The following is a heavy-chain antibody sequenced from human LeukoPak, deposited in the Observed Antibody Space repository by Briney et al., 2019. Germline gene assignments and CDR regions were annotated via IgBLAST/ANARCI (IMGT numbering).Heavy chain of an antibody. D-gene: IGHD2-2*01. CDR3: ARDRFPARLVPAARGFDY. Sequence: ASVKVSCXASGYTFTGYYMHWVRQAPGQGLEWMGWINPNSGGTNYAQKFQGRVTMTRDTSISTAYVELSRLRSDDTAVYYCARDRFPARLVPAARGFDYWGQGTLVTVSS. CDR1: GYTFTGYY. J-gene: IGHJ4*02. V-gene: IGHV1-2*02. CDR2: INPNSGGT.